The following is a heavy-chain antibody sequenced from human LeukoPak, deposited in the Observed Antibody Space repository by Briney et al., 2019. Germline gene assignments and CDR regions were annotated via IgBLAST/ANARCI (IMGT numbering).Heavy chain of an antibody. CDR3: ASNAGGAEYYYDSSGYGWGS. J-gene: IGHJ5*02. CDR2: IYYSGST. Sequence: SETLSLTCTVSGGSISSGGYYWSWIRQHPGKGLEWIGYIYYSGSTYYNPSLKSRVTISVDTSKNQFSLKLSSVTAADTAVYYCASNAGGAEYYYDSSGYGWGSWGQGTLVTVSS. D-gene: IGHD3-22*01. CDR1: GGSISSGGYY. V-gene: IGHV4-31*03.